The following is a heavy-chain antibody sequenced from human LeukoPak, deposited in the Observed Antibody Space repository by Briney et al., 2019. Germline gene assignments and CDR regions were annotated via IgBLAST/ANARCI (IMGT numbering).Heavy chain of an antibody. D-gene: IGHD3-3*01. V-gene: IGHV3-23*01. Sequence: GGSLRLSCAASGFTFSSYAMSWVRQAPGKGLARASAISGSGGSTYYADSVKGRFTISRDNSKNTLYLQMNSLRAEDTAVYYCAKDGLHYDFWSGSPFDPWGQGTLVTVSS. J-gene: IGHJ5*02. CDR2: ISGSGGST. CDR3: AKDGLHYDFWSGSPFDP. CDR1: GFTFSSYA.